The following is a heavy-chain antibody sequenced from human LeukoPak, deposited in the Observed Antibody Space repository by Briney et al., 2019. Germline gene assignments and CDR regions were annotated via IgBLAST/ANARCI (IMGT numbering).Heavy chain of an antibody. CDR3: ARSGLAYYYYGMDV. CDR2: IIPIFGTA. Sequence: SVKVSCKASGGTFISYAISWVRQAPGQGLEWMGGIIPIFGTANYAQKLQGRVTMTTDTSTSTAYMELRSLRSDDTAVYYCARSGLAYYYYGMDVWGQGTTVTVSS. CDR1: GGTFISYA. J-gene: IGHJ6*02. D-gene: IGHD6-25*01. V-gene: IGHV1-69*05.